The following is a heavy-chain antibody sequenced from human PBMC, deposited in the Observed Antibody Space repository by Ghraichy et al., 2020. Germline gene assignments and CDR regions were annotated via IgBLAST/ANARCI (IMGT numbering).Heavy chain of an antibody. CDR1: GFTFSSYG. V-gene: IGHV3-33*01. CDR2: IWYDGSNK. D-gene: IGHD5-24*01. J-gene: IGHJ4*02. CDR3: ARLEMATIDEYAGLDY. Sequence: GESLNITCAASGFTFSSYGMHWVRQAPGKGLEWVAVIWYDGSNKYYADSVKGRFTISRDNSKNTLYLQMNSLRAEDTAVYYCARLEMATIDEYAGLDYWGQGTLVTVSS.